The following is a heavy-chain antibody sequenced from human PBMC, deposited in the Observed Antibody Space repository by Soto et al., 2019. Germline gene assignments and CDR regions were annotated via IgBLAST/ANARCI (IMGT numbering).Heavy chain of an antibody. CDR1: GGSINSGEYY. Sequence: QVQLQESGPGLVKPSQTLSLTCSMSGGSINSGEYYWNWFRQYPGKGLEWIGYIYSSGRTHYNPSLKSRINISLDTSNNLLSLKLSSVTAADTAVYYCARMGLHLGELSRNWFDPWGRGTLVTVSS. CDR3: ARMGLHLGELSRNWFDP. CDR2: IYSSGRT. D-gene: IGHD3-16*02. V-gene: IGHV4-31*03. J-gene: IGHJ5*02.